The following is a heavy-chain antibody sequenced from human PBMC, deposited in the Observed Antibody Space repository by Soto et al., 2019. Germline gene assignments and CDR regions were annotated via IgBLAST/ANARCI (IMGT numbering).Heavy chain of an antibody. CDR1: GFTSNYDA. D-gene: IGHD2-2*01. Sequence: GGSLRLSCAASGFTSNYDAISWVRQAPGKGLEWVSAISGTGGSTYYADSAKGRFTISRDNSKNTLYLQMNSLRAEDTAVYYFAKYLAHRYQLAYWALGTLVPVSS. V-gene: IGHV3-23*01. J-gene: IGHJ4*02. CDR3: AKYLAHRYQLAY. CDR2: ISGTGGST.